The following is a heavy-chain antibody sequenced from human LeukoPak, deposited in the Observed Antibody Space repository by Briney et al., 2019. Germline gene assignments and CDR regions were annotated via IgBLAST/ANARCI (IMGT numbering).Heavy chain of an antibody. CDR3: AGDHQGIVVTTGGVYY. CDR1: GFTFSSYT. V-gene: IGHV3-21*01. CDR2: ISTSSIFI. D-gene: IGHD1-7*01. Sequence: GGSLRLSCAASGFTFSSYTMTWVRQAPGKGLEWVSSISTSSIFIYYADSVKGRFTISRDNAKKLLYLQMNSLRAEDTAVYYCAGDHQGIVVTTGGVYYWGQGNLVTVSS. J-gene: IGHJ4*02.